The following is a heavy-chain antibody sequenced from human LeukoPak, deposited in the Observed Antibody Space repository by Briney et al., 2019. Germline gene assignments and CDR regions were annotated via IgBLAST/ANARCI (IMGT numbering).Heavy chain of an antibody. CDR1: GGSISSSSYY. J-gene: IGHJ4*02. D-gene: IGHD3-10*01. CDR2: IYYSGST. Sequence: PSETLSLTCTVSGGSISSSSYYWGWIRQPPGKGLEWIGSIYYSGSTYYDPSLKSRVTISVDTSKNQFSLKLSSVTAADTAVYYCARFGRSRSHYRGEDREYCFDYWGQGTLVTVSS. CDR3: ARFGRSRSHYRGEDREYCFDY. V-gene: IGHV4-39*07.